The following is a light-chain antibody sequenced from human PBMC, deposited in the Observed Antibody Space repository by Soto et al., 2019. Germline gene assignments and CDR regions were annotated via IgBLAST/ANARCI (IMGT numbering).Light chain of an antibody. CDR2: GTS. V-gene: IGKV3-20*01. CDR3: QQKVSRT. Sequence: EIVLTQSPGTLSVSPGERATLSCRASQTISSNYLAWYQQKPGQAPSLLIYGTSSRATGIPDKFSGRGSGTDVTHTISRLEPEDSAIYYSQQKVSRTVGQGTKVENK. J-gene: IGKJ1*01. CDR1: QTISSNY.